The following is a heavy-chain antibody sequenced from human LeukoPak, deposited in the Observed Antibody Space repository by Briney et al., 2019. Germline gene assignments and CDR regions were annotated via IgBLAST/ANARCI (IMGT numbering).Heavy chain of an antibody. CDR2: IYYSGST. D-gene: IGHD2-15*01. Sequence: PSETLSLTCTVSGGSISSYYWSWIRQPPGKGLEWIGYIYYSGSTNYNPSLKSRVTISVNTSKNQFSLKLSSVTAADTAVYYCARVDCNSGSCYPWYFDYWGQGTLVTVSS. CDR1: GGSISSYY. J-gene: IGHJ4*02. CDR3: ARVDCNSGSCYPWYFDY. V-gene: IGHV4-59*01.